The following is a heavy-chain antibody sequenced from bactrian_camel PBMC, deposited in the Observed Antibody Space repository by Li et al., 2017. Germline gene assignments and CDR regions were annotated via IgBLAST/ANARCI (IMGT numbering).Heavy chain of an antibody. CDR2: MNSVGVP. CDR1: GFTFRLAA. Sequence: VQLVESGGGLVHPGESLTLSCAASGFTFRLAAMSWVRQAPDKGLEWVAGMNSVGVPSYAPSVRGRVTISKDNAKNTLYLQMNSLNPDDTGIYYCAQPRRFRANSYYSGSWCSAILGEYEANYWGQGTQVTVS. D-gene: IGHD3*01. CDR3: AQPRRFRANSYYSGSWCSAILGEYEANY. J-gene: IGHJ4*01. V-gene: IGHV3S10*01.